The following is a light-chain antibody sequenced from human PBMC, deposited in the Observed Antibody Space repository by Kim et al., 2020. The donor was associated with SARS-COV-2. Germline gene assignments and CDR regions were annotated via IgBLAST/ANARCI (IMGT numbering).Light chain of an antibody. CDR1: PSLPDNH. CDR2: GAS. CDR3: QQYHWAPDT. V-gene: IGKV3-20*01. Sequence: SPGERATLSGRASPSLPDNHLAWYQQKPGQAPRLFIYGASIRATGIPDRFSGSGSGTDFTLTISRLEPEDFAVYFCQQYHWAPDTFGQGTKLEI. J-gene: IGKJ2*01.